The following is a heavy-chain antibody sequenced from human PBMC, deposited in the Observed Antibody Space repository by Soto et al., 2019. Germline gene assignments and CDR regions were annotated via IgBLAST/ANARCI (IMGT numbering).Heavy chain of an antibody. CDR1: GGSISSGGYS. J-gene: IGHJ5*02. Sequence: QLPLQEFGSGLVKPSQTLSLTYAVSGGSISSGGYSWSWIRQLPGKGLEWIGYISHSRSTYYNPSLKSRVTISVDRYKSQFSLKLSAVTAAGTAVYYCARWFGRWGEGTVVTVSS. CDR3: ARWFGR. CDR2: ISHSRST. V-gene: IGHV4-30-2*01.